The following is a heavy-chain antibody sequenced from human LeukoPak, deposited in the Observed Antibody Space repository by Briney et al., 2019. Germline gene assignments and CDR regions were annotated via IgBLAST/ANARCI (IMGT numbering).Heavy chain of an antibody. J-gene: IGHJ4*02. CDR2: ISSGGDTT. CDR1: GFTFSDYY. CDR3: ATYDYGADYFDY. V-gene: IGHV3-11*01. Sequence: PGASLRLSCAASGFTFSDYYMSWIRQAPGKGLEGVSYISSGGDTTYYADSVTGRFTISRDNAKNSLYLQMNSLRAEDTAIYYCATYDYGADYFDYWGQGTLVTVST. D-gene: IGHD4/OR15-4a*01.